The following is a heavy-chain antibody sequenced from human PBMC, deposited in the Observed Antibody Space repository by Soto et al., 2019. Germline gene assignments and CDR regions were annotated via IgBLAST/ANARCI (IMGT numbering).Heavy chain of an antibody. Sequence: QVQLVQSGAEVKKPGASVKVSCKASGYTFTSYGISWVRQAPGQGLEWMGGIIPIFGTANYAQKFQGRVTITADESTSTAYMELSSLRSEDTAVYYCAKADMPHNLGIDYWGQGTLVTVSS. CDR3: AKADMPHNLGIDY. V-gene: IGHV1-69*13. CDR2: IIPIFGTA. CDR1: GYTFTSYG. J-gene: IGHJ4*02. D-gene: IGHD1-1*01.